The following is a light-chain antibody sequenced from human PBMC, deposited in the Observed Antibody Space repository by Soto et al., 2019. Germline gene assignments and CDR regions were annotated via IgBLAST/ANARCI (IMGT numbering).Light chain of an antibody. CDR1: QSVSSSY. CDR3: QQYGSSPWT. Sequence: ETVLTQSPGTLSLSPGERATLSSRASQSVSSSYLAWYQQKPGQAPRLLIYGASSRATGIPDRFSGSGSGTDFTLTISRLEPEDFAVYYCQQYGSSPWTFGQGTRVEIK. V-gene: IGKV3-20*01. J-gene: IGKJ1*01. CDR2: GAS.